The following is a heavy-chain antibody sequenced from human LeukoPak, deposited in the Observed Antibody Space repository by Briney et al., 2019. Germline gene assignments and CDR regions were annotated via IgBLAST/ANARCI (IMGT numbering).Heavy chain of an antibody. D-gene: IGHD2-15*01. Sequence: GGSLRLSCAASGFTFSSYAMHWVRQAPGKGLEWVSYISSGGSTTFYADSVKGRFTISRDNSKNTLYLQMNSLRAEDTAVYYCAGGRGGGPAFDYWGQGTLVTVSS. CDR3: AGGRGGGPAFDY. V-gene: IGHV3-48*01. J-gene: IGHJ4*02. CDR2: ISSGGSTT. CDR1: GFTFSSYA.